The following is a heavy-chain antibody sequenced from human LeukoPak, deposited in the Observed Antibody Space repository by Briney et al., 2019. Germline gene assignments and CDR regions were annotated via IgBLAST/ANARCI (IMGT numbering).Heavy chain of an antibody. CDR1: GFTFSSYW. Sequence: PGGSLRLSCAASGFTFSSYWMSWVRQAPGKGVEGVANIKQDGSEKYYVDSVKGRLTISRDNAKNSLYLQMNSLRAEDTAVYYCASQSFGELAYWGQGTLVTVSS. V-gene: IGHV3-7*01. CDR3: ASQSFGELAY. D-gene: IGHD3-10*01. CDR2: IKQDGSEK. J-gene: IGHJ4*02.